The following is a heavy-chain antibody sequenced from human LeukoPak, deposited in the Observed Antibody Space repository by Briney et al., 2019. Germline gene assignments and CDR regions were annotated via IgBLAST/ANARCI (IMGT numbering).Heavy chain of an antibody. D-gene: IGHD2-2*01. CDR3: ARPVGYCSSTSCYAFDY. Sequence: GGSLRLTCAASGFTFSSYAMSWVRQAPGKGLEWVSAISGSGGSTYYADSVKGRFTISRDNSKNTLYLQMNSLTAADTAVYYCARPVGYCSSTSCYAFDYWGQGTLVTVSS. CDR2: ISGSGGST. V-gene: IGHV3-23*01. CDR1: GFTFSSYA. J-gene: IGHJ4*02.